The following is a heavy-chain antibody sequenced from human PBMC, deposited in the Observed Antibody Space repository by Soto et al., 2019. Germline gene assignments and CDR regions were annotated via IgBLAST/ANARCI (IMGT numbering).Heavy chain of an antibody. CDR2: IYHSGST. D-gene: IGHD1-26*01. CDR3: ARGIVGATRGFDP. Sequence: SLTCAVSGGSISSSNWWSWVRQPPGKGLEWIGEIYHSGSTNYNPSLKSRVTISVDKSKNQFSLKLSSVTAADTAVYYCARGIVGATRGFDPWGQGTLVTVSS. CDR1: GGSISSSNW. V-gene: IGHV4-4*02. J-gene: IGHJ5*02.